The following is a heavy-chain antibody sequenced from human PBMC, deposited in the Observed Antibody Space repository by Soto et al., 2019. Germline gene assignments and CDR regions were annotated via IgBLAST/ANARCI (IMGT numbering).Heavy chain of an antibody. CDR3: AKDRECDHNNEWPQGS. V-gene: IGHV3-30*18. CDR1: GVRLRGYG. J-gene: IGHJ5*02. Sequence: GGPLRRTCSASGVRLRGYGMHGVRQAPGKGLEWLAAISDDGSNKYYGDSVKGRFTISRDNSKNTLYLQINSLRAEDTAVYYCAKDRECDHNNEWPQGSWGPGPQVIVCS. CDR2: ISDDGSNK. D-gene: IGHD3-10*01.